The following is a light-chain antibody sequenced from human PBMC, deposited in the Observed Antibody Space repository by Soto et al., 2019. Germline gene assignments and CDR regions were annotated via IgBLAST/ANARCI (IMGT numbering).Light chain of an antibody. V-gene: IGKV1-33*01. CDR1: QGISTY. CDR3: QQYDNVFT. Sequence: DIQLTHSQYSLSASVGERVTLTCHASQGISTYLNWYQQKPGKAPKLLIYGASNLETGVPSRFSGSGSGTDFTFTISSLQPEDIATYFCQQYDNVFTFGQGTRLEIK. CDR2: GAS. J-gene: IGKJ5*01.